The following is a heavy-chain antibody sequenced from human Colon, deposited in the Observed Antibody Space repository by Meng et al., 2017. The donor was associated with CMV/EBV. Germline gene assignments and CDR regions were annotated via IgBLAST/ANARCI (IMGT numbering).Heavy chain of an antibody. D-gene: IGHD2-21*01. CDR3: AREMPHCGGDCNDY. CDR1: PFTFSRYW. CDR2: INQVGYGSI. V-gene: IGHV3-48*04. J-gene: IGHJ4*02. Sequence: GGSLRLSCAGSPFTFSRYWMNWVRQVPGKGLEWISYINQVGYGSIFYAESVKGRFITSRDNAKNLLFLQMTGLRAEDTAVYYCAREMPHCGGDCNDYWGQGTLVTVSS.